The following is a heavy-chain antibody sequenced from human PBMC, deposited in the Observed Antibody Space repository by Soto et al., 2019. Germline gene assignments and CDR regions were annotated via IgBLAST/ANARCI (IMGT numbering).Heavy chain of an antibody. CDR3: ARLPTSTDADYGITFGGVIPGGWFDP. Sequence: PSETLSLTCTVSGGSISSSSYYWGWIRQPPGKGLEWIGSIYYSGSTYYNPSLKSRVTISVDTSKNQFSLKLSSVTAADTAVYYCARLPTSTDADYGITFGGVIPGGWFDPWGQGTLVTVSS. J-gene: IGHJ5*02. D-gene: IGHD3-16*02. CDR2: IYYSGST. CDR1: GGSISSSSYY. V-gene: IGHV4-39*01.